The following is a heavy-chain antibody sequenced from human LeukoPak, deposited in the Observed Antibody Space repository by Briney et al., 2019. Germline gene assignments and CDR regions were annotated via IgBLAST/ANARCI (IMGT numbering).Heavy chain of an antibody. Sequence: RGESLKISCKGSGYSFTSYCIGWVRQMPGKGLEWMGIICPGVSDARYTPSFQGQVTISADKSISTAYLQWSSLKASDTAMYYCARQDDTAMVDYFDYWGQGTLVTVSS. J-gene: IGHJ4*02. CDR2: ICPGVSDA. CDR1: GYSFTSYC. D-gene: IGHD5-18*01. V-gene: IGHV5-51*01. CDR3: ARQDDTAMVDYFDY.